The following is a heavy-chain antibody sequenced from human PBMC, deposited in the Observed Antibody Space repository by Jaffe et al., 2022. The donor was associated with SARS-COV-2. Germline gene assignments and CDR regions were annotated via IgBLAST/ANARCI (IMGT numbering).Heavy chain of an antibody. CDR3: ARDRDYDFWTLWFDP. D-gene: IGHD3-3*01. CDR1: GFTFSSYA. V-gene: IGHV3-30-3*01. J-gene: IGHJ5*02. CDR2: ISYDGSNK. Sequence: QVQLVESGGGVVQPGRSLRLSCAASGFTFSSYAMHWVRQAPGKGLEWVAVISYDGSNKYYADSVKGRFTISRDNSKNTLYLQMNSLRAEDTAVYYCARDRDYDFWTLWFDPWGQGTLVTVSS.